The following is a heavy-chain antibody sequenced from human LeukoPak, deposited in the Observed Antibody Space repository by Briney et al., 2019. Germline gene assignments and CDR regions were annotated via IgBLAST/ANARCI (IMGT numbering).Heavy chain of an antibody. CDR2: ISRSSDTI. CDR1: GFSLSNYS. D-gene: IGHD3-10*01. J-gene: IGHJ5*02. CDR3: ARETGGYNWFDP. Sequence: GGSLRLSCAASGFSLSNYSMNWVRQTPGQGLEWVSYISRSSDTIYYADSVQGRFTISRDNAKNLLHLQMNSLRAEDTAVYYCARETGGYNWFDPWGQGTLVTVSS. V-gene: IGHV3-48*01.